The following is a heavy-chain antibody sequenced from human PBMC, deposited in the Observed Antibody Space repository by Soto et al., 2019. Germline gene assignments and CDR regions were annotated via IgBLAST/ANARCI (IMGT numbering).Heavy chain of an antibody. V-gene: IGHV4-34*01. J-gene: IGHJ5*02. Sequence: SETLSLTCAVYGGSISGYYWSWIRQPPGKGLEWIGEINHSGSTNYNPSLKSRVTISVDTSKNQFSLKLSSVTAADTAVYYCARVPDRWGQGTLVTVSS. CDR3: ARVPDR. CDR2: INHSGST. CDR1: GGSISGYY. D-gene: IGHD2-2*01.